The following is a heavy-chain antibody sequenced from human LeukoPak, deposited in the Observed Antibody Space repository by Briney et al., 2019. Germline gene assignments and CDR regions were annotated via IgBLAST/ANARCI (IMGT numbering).Heavy chain of an antibody. J-gene: IGHJ3*02. V-gene: IGHV1-18*01. D-gene: IGHD2-2*02. CDR3: ARDRHIVVVPAAIEDAFDI. CDR1: GYTFTSYG. Sequence: GASVKVSCKASGYTFTSYGISWVRQAPGQGLEWMGWISAYNGNTNYAQKLQGRVTMTTDTSTSTAYMELRSLRSDDTAVYYCARDRHIVVVPAAIEDAFDIWGQGTMVTVSS. CDR2: ISAYNGNT.